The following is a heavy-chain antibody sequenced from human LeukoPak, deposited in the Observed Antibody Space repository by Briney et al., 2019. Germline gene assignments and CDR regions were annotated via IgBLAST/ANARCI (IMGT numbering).Heavy chain of an antibody. J-gene: IGHJ2*01. V-gene: IGHV3-48*02. CDR2: ISTSSGTI. Sequence: GGSLRLSCAASGFTFSSYSMNWVRQAPGKGLEWVSYISTSSGTIYYTDSVKGRFTISRDNAKNSLYLQMNSLRDEDTAVYYCARGGRWLQLLKTWYFDLWGRGTLVTVSS. CDR1: GFTFSSYS. D-gene: IGHD5-24*01. CDR3: ARGGRWLQLLKTWYFDL.